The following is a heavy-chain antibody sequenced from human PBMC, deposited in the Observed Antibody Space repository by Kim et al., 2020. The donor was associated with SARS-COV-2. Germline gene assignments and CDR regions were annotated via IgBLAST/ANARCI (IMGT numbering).Heavy chain of an antibody. CDR3: ARLAAGDDPKYYYYGMDV. Sequence: SETLSLTCTVSGGSISSSSYCWGWIRQPPGKGLEWIGSIYYSGSTYYNPSLKSRVTISVDTSKNQFSLKLSSVTAADTAVYYCARLAAGDDPKYYYYGMDVWGQGTTVTVSS. V-gene: IGHV4-39*01. D-gene: IGHD6-13*01. J-gene: IGHJ6*02. CDR2: IYYSGST. CDR1: GGSISSSSYC.